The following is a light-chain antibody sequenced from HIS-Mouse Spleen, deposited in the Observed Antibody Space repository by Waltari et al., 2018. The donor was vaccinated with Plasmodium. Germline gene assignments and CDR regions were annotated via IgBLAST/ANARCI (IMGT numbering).Light chain of an antibody. CDR1: KLGDKY. Sequence: SYELTQPPSVSVSPGQTASITCSGAKLGDKYACWYQQTPGQSPVRVIYQDSKRPSGIPERFSGSNSGNTATLTISGTQAMDEADYYCQAWDSSTVVFGGGTKLTVL. V-gene: IGLV3-1*01. CDR3: QAWDSSTVV. CDR2: QDS. J-gene: IGLJ2*01.